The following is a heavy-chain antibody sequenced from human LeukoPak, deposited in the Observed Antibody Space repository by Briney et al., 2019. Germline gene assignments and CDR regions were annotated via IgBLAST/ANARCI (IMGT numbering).Heavy chain of an antibody. V-gene: IGHV4-59*01. D-gene: IGHD3-22*01. CDR2: IYYSGST. J-gene: IGHJ4*02. CDR3: ARSHYYVSFDY. CDR1: GGSISSYY. Sequence: SETLSLTCTVSGGSISSYYWSWIRQPPGKRLEWIGYIYYSGSTNYNPSLKSRVTISVDTSKNQFSLKLSSVTAADTAVYYCARSHYYVSFDYWGQGTLVTVSS.